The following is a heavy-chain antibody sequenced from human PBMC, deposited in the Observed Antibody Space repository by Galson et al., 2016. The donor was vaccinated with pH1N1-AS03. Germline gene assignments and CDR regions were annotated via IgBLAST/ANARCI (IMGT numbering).Heavy chain of an antibody. CDR3: ARMAAAGD. V-gene: IGHV3-7*01. CDR1: GFSFSTYW. D-gene: IGHD6-13*01. CDR2: IHPDGSEK. J-gene: IGHJ4*02. Sequence: SLRLSCAASGFSFSTYWMSWVRQAPGKGPEWVANIHPDGSEKYYGDSVKGRFTTSRDNSKNTLNLQLTSLRSEDTAVYYCARMAAAGDWGQGTLVTVSS.